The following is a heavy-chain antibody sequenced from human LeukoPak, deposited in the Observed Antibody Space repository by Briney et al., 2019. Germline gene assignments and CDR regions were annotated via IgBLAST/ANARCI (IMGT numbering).Heavy chain of an antibody. CDR2: LYSSGST. CDR3: ARGIAAAGTVD. D-gene: IGHD6-13*01. CDR1: GGSIISSPYY. V-gene: IGHV4-39*01. J-gene: IGHJ4*02. Sequence: PSETLSLTCTVSGGSIISSPYYWGWIRQPPGKGLEWIGSLYSSGSTYYNPSLKSQVTISVDTSKNQFSLKLSSVTAADTAVYYCARGIAAAGTVDWGQGTLATVSS.